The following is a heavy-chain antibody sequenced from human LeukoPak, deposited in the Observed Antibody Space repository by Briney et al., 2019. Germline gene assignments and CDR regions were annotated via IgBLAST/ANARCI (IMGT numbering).Heavy chain of an antibody. J-gene: IGHJ4*02. CDR2: INPNSGGT. CDR1: GYTFTGYY. Sequence: ASVKVSCKASGYTFTGYYMHRVRQAPGQGLEWMGWINPNSGGTNYAQKFQGRVTMTRDTSISTAYMELSRLRSDDTAVYYCARDQAYYYDSSVSSDWGQGTLVTVSS. V-gene: IGHV1-2*02. CDR3: ARDQAYYYDSSVSSD. D-gene: IGHD3-22*01.